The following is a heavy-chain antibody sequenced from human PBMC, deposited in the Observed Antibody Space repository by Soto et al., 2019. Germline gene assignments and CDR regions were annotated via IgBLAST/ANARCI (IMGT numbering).Heavy chain of an antibody. J-gene: IGHJ4*02. Sequence: SVKVSCKASGGTFSSYAISWVRQAPGQGLEWMGGIIPIFGTANYAQKFQGRVTITADKSTSTAYMELSSLRSEDTAVYYCAAKYYYDSSGSFDCWGQGTLVTVS. CDR2: IIPIFGTA. D-gene: IGHD3-22*01. CDR3: AAKYYYDSSGSFDC. CDR1: GGTFSSYA. V-gene: IGHV1-69*06.